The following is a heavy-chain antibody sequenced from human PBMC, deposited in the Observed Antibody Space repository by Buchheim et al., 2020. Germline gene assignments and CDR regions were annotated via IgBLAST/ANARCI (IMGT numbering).Heavy chain of an antibody. D-gene: IGHD6-19*01. V-gene: IGHV1-46*03. CDR2: INPSGCST. J-gene: IGHJ4*02. Sequence: QVQLVQSGAEVKKPGASVKVSCKASGYTFTSYYMHWVRHAPGQGLEWLGIINPSGCSTSHAQKFQGRVTMTRDTSTRTVSMELSSLRSEDTAVYYCARESIDSSGWTFDYWGQGTL. CDR3: ARESIDSSGWTFDY. CDR1: GYTFTSYY.